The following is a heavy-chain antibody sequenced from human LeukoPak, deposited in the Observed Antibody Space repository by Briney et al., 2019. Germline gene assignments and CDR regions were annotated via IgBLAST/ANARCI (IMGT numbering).Heavy chain of an antibody. J-gene: IGHJ4*02. V-gene: IGHV3-48*01. CDR2: ISSASITI. CDR1: GFTFDRYS. D-gene: IGHD3-10*01. Sequence: GGALRLSCAASGFTFDRYSMNWVRQAPRKGLEWVSHISSASITIYYADSVKGRFTISRDNAKSSLYLHMTSLRAEDTALYYCARDYYRSGSYAVDFWGQGTLVTVSS. CDR3: ARDYYRSGSYAVDF.